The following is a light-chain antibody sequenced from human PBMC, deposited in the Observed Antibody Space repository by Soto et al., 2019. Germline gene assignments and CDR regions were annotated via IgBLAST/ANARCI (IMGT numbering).Light chain of an antibody. CDR1: SSDVGGYNY. CDR2: DVS. CDR3: CSYAGSYTYV. Sequence: QSALTQPRSVSGSPGQSVTISCTGTSSDVGGYNYVSWYQHHPGKAPKLMIYDVSERPSGVPDRFSGSKSGNTASLTISGLQAEDEAAYYCCSYAGSYTYVFGTGTKLTVL. J-gene: IGLJ1*01. V-gene: IGLV2-11*01.